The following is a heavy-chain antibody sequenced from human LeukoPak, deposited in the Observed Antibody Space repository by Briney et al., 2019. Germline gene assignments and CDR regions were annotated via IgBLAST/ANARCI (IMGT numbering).Heavy chain of an antibody. J-gene: IGHJ5*02. CDR2: TYYRSKWYN. CDR3: ARESGTYYYGNWFDP. D-gene: IGHD3-10*01. V-gene: IGHV6-1*01. CDR1: GDSVSSNSGA. Sequence: SQTLSLTCAISGDSVSSNSGAWNWIRQSPSRGLEWLGRTYYRSKWYNDYAGSVRSRITTNPDTSKNQFSLQLNSVTPEDTAVYYCARESGTYYYGNWFDPWGQGTLVTVSS.